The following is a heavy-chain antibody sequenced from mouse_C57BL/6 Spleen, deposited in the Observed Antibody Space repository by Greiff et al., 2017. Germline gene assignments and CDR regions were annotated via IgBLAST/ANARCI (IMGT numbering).Heavy chain of an antibody. V-gene: IGHV1-18*01. J-gene: IGHJ4*01. CDR1: GYTFTDYN. CDR3: ARDYDYGLYAMDY. D-gene: IGHD2-4*01. Sequence: EVKLQESGPELVKPGASVKIPCKASGYTFTDYNMDWVKQSHGKSLEWIGDINPNNGGTIYNQKFKGKATLTVDKSSSTAYMELRSLTSEDTAVYYCARDYDYGLYAMDYWGQGTSVTVSS. CDR2: INPNNGGT.